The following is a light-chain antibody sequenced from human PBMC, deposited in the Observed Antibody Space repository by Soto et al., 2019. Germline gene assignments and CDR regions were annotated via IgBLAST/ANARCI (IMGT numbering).Light chain of an antibody. V-gene: IGKV1-39*01. Sequence: DIQMTQSPSSLSASVGDRVTITCRASQSISSYLNWYQQKPGKAPKLLIYSASTLQSGVPSRFSGSGSGADYTLTISSLQPEDFAVYYCHQYGSSPATFGQGTKVEIK. CDR3: HQYGSSPAT. CDR2: SAS. J-gene: IGKJ1*01. CDR1: QSISSY.